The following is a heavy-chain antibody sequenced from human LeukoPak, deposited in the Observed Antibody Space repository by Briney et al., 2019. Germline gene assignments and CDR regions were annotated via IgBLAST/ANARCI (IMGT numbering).Heavy chain of an antibody. CDR2: IYYSGST. CDR3: ARYKVAYFDY. V-gene: IGHV4-39*01. D-gene: IGHD5-12*01. CDR1: GGSISSSSYY. Sequence: PSETLPLTCTVSGGSISSSSYYWGWIRQPPGKGLEWIGSIYYSGSTYYNPSLKSRVTISVDTSKNQFSLKLSSVTAADTAVYYCARYKVAYFDYWGQGTLVTVSS. J-gene: IGHJ4*02.